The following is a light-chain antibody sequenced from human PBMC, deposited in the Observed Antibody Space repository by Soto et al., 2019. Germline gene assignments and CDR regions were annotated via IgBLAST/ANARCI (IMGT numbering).Light chain of an antibody. V-gene: IGLV1-44*01. Sequence: VVTQPPSASGTPGQRVTISCSGSSSNIESNTVNWYQQLPGTAPKLFIYSSNQRPSGVPDRFSGSKSGTSASLAISGLQSEDEADYYCAAWDDSLSTYVFGTGTKLTVL. CDR2: SSN. CDR3: AAWDDSLSTYV. J-gene: IGLJ1*01. CDR1: SSNIESNT.